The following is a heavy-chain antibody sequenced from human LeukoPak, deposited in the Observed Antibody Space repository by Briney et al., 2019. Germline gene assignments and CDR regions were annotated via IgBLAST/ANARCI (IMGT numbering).Heavy chain of an antibody. Sequence: HPGGSLRLSCAASGFAVSSIYMGWVRQATEKGLEWVSLIYDSGATTYADCVKGRFTISRDSSKNTLSLQMNNLRAEDTAVYYCARPVAGGYWSFGYWGQGVLVTVST. CDR3: ARPVAGGYWSFGY. CDR1: GFAVSSIY. CDR2: IYDSGAT. D-gene: IGHD1-1*01. J-gene: IGHJ4*02. V-gene: IGHV3-53*01.